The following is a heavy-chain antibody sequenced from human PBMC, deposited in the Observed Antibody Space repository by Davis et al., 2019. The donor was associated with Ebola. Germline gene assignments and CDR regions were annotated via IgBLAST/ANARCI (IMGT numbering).Heavy chain of an antibody. J-gene: IGHJ4*02. CDR3: AHLGPQRYCSGGGCHGYLDY. CDR2: IIPIFNMV. CDR1: GYTFTSYG. V-gene: IGHV1-69*13. D-gene: IGHD2-15*01. Sequence: SVKVSCKASGYTFTSYGISWVRQAPGQGLEWMGGIIPIFNMVYYAQRVQGRVTITADESTRTAYMELNGLRSEDTAVYYCAHLGPQRYCSGGGCHGYLDYWGQGTLVTVSS.